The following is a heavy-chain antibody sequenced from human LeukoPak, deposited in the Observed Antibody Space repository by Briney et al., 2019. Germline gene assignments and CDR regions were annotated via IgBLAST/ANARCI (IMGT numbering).Heavy chain of an antibody. V-gene: IGHV3-53*01. J-gene: IGHJ4*02. D-gene: IGHD2-15*01. Sequence: GGSLRLSCAASGFTVSSNYVSWVRQAPGKGLEWVSVIYSGGSTYYADSVKGRFTISRDNSKNTLYLQMNSLRAEDTAVYYCARPSCSGGSCYYTYWGQGTLVTVSS. CDR2: IYSGGST. CDR1: GFTVSSNY. CDR3: ARPSCSGGSCYYTY.